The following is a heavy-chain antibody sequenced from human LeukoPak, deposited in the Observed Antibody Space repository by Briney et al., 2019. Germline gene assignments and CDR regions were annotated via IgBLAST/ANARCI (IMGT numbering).Heavy chain of an antibody. Sequence: GGSLRLSCATSGFTFSTYVMFWFRQAPGKGLEWVALISYDGSRKSYADSVKGRFTLFRDDAKNSVYLQMNSLRVEDTAVYYCARDSGSGGPWGQGTPVTVSS. CDR2: ISYDGSRK. J-gene: IGHJ5*02. CDR1: GFTFSTYV. V-gene: IGHV3-30-3*01. D-gene: IGHD6-19*01. CDR3: ARDSGSGGP.